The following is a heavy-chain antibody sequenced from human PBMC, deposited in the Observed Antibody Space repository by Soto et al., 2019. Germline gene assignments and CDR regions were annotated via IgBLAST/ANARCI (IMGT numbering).Heavy chain of an antibody. J-gene: IGHJ4*02. V-gene: IGHV2-5*02. CDR2: ISWDDDK. CDR1: GFSLSTIAVG. Sequence: QITLKESGPTLVKPTQTLTLTCTFSGFSLSTIAVGVGGLHQAPGKALEWLTVISWDDDKRYSPSLRSRLTITKNNSKNQVVLTMTNMDPVDKATYYCAHRHRDATSLFDYWGQGTLVTVSS. CDR3: AHRHRDATSLFDY.